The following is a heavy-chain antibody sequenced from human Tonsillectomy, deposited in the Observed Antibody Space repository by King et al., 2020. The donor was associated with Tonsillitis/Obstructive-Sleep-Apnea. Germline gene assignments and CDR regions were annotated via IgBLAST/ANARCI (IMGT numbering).Heavy chain of an antibody. V-gene: IGHV3-74*01. CDR3: ARVRDYDDSSGYYYGPEDY. J-gene: IGHJ4*02. CDR2: INSDGSST. CDR1: GFTFSSYW. D-gene: IGHD3-22*01. Sequence: VQLVESGGGLVQPGGSLRLSCAASGFTFSSYWMHWVRQAPGKGLVWVSRINSDGSSTSYADSVKGRFTISRDNAKNTLYLQMNSLRAEDTAVYYCARVRDYDDSSGYYYGPEDYWGQGTLVTVSS.